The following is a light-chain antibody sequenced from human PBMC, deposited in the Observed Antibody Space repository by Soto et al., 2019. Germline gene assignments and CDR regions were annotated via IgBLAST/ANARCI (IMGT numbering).Light chain of an antibody. CDR1: QSVSSSS. CDR2: DAS. Sequence: EIVLTQSPGTLSLSPGERATLSCRASQSVSSSSLAWYQQKPGQAPRLLIYDASSRATGIPDRFSGGRAGTDFTLPISRLVDEDVAVYYFQQHGRSPLTFGGGTKVEIK. CDR3: QQHGRSPLT. V-gene: IGKV3-20*01. J-gene: IGKJ4*01.